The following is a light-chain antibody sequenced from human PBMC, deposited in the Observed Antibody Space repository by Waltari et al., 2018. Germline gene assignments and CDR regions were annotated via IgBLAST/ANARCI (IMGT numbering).Light chain of an antibody. Sequence: EIVLTQSPATLSLSPGERATLSCRASQSVSSLAWYQQKPGQAPRLLFYDASNRATGIPARFRVSGSGTDFTLTISSLEPEDFAVYYCQQSTYWPLTFGGGTKVEIK. CDR3: QQSTYWPLT. CDR2: DAS. J-gene: IGKJ4*01. CDR1: QSVSS. V-gene: IGKV3-11*01.